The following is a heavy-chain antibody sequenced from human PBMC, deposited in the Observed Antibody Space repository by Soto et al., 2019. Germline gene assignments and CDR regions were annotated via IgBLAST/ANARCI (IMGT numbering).Heavy chain of an antibody. CDR2: ISSSSSYI. J-gene: IGHJ4*02. Sequence: EVQLVESGGGLVKPGGSLRLSCAASGFTFSSYSMNWVRQAPGKGLEWVSSISSSSSYIYYADSVKGRFTISRDNAKNSLYLQMNSLRAEDTAVYYCARDPPRRDGNKVDYWGQGTLVTVSS. V-gene: IGHV3-21*01. CDR3: ARDPPRRDGNKVDY. CDR1: GFTFSSYS.